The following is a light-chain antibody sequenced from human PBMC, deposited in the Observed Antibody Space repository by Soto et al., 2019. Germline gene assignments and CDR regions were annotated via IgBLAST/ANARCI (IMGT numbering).Light chain of an antibody. CDR2: EVS. CDR3: SSYTSTTTRV. V-gene: IGLV2-14*03. J-gene: IGLJ1*01. Sequence: QSVLPQPASVSGSPGQSITISCTGTSSDVGGYNYVSRYQQHPGKGPKLMIYEVSNRPSGVSNRFSGSKSGNTATLTISGLQAEDEADYYCSSYTSTTTRVFGTGTKV. CDR1: SSDVGGYNY.